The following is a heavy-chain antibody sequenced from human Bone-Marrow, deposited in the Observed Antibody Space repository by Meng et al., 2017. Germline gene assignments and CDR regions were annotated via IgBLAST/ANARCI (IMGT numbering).Heavy chain of an antibody. CDR3: ARRVYYGSGSYFDPPDYFDY. V-gene: IGHV5-51*01. CDR2: IYPGDSDT. CDR1: GYSFTSYW. Sequence: GESLKISCKGSGYSFTSYWIGWVRQMPGKGLEWMGIIYPGDSDTRYSPSFQGQVTISADKSISTAYLQWSSLKASDTAMYYCARRVYYGSGSYFDPPDYFDYWGQGTLVTVSS. D-gene: IGHD3-10*01. J-gene: IGHJ4*02.